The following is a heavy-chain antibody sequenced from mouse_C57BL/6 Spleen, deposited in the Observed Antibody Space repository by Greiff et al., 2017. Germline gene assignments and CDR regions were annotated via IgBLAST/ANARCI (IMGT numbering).Heavy chain of an antibody. CDR2: ISYDGSN. J-gene: IGHJ1*03. V-gene: IGHV3-6*01. D-gene: IGHD1-1*01. CDR1: GYSITSGYY. Sequence: EVQLVESGPGLVKPSQSLSLTCSVTGYSITSGYYWNWIRQFPGNKLEWMGYISYDGSNNYNPSLKNRISITRDTAKNQFFLTLNSVTTEDTATYYCARDYYYGSSYGYFDVWGTGTTVTVSS. CDR3: ARDYYYGSSYGYFDV.